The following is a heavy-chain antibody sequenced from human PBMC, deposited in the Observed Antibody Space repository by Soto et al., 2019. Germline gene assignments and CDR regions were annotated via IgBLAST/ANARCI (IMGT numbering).Heavy chain of an antibody. CDR1: GYTFTGYA. CDR2: INAGNGNT. D-gene: IGHD6-19*01. CDR3: ARAVAVPADFDY. V-gene: IGHV1-3*05. Sequence: QVQLVQSGAEEKKPGASVKVSCKASGYTFTGYAMHWVRQAPGQRPEWMGWINAGNGNTKYSQNLQGRVTITRHTSARTAYMELSSLRSEDTAVYYCARAVAVPADFDYWGQGTLVPVSS. J-gene: IGHJ4*02.